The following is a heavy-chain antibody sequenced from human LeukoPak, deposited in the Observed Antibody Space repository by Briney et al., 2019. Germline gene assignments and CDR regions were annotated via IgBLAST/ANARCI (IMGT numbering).Heavy chain of an antibody. Sequence: AGGSLRLSCEASGFTFNNYVMTWVRQAPGKGLEWVSSISASAAMTYYADSVKGRFTVSRDNFNNRLYLQMSGLTAADTAVYYCAKDRSIGTYYTFDHWGQGTLVTVSS. V-gene: IGHV3-23*01. CDR2: ISASAAMT. J-gene: IGHJ4*02. CDR3: AKDRSIGTYYTFDH. D-gene: IGHD1-26*01. CDR1: GFTFNNYV.